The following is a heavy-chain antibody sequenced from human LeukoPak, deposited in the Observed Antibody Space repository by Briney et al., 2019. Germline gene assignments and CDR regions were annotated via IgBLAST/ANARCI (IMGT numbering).Heavy chain of an antibody. J-gene: IGHJ4*02. Sequence: SQTLSLTCAISGDSVSTNTAAWNWITQSPSRGLEWLGRTYYRSKWYTDYAVSVKSRITINPDTSKNQFSQQLNSVTPEDTAVYFCAREGWPAFDYWGQGTLVTVSS. D-gene: IGHD2-15*01. CDR1: GDSVSTNTAA. V-gene: IGHV6-1*01. CDR2: TYYRSKWYT. CDR3: AREGWPAFDY.